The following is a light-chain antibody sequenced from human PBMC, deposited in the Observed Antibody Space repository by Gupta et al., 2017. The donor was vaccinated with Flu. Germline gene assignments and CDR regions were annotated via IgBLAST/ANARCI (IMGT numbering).Light chain of an antibody. CDR3: EAWDSSIWV. J-gene: IGLJ3*02. V-gene: IGLV3-1*01. CDR2: EES. Sequence: STGRTGSITCAGDKLGDKYACWHPQKPAQSLVFVIYEESKRASGIPERFSGANSATTAILTISGTEAVDYYYYYCEAWDSSIWVFGGGTKLTVL. CDR1: KLGDKY.